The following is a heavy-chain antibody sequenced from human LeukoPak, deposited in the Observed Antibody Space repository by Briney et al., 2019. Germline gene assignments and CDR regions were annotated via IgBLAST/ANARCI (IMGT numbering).Heavy chain of an antibody. Sequence: GGSLRLSGAASGFTFSSYSMNWVRQAPGKGLEWVSSISSSSSYRYYADSVKGGFTISRDNAKNSLYLQMNRVRAEKTAVYDCARDYYDSSGYYAQDYFDYRGQATLVTVSS. CDR3: ARDYYDSSGYYAQDYFDY. CDR2: ISSSSSYR. D-gene: IGHD3-22*01. CDR1: GFTFSSYS. V-gene: IGHV3-21*01. J-gene: IGHJ4*02.